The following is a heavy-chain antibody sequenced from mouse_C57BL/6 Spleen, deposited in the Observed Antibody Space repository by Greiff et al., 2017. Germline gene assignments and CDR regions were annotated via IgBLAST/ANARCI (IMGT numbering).Heavy chain of an antibody. CDR2: IHPNSGST. CDR1: GYTFTSSW. J-gene: IGHJ3*01. D-gene: IGHD1-1*01. V-gene: IGHV1-64*01. CDR3: AREITTVVDPFAY. Sequence: VQLQQPGAELVKPGASVKLSCKASGYTFTSSWMHWVKQRPGQGLEWIGMIHPNSGSTNYNEKFKSKATLTVDKSSSTAYMKLSSLTSEDSAVYYCAREITTVVDPFAYWGQGTLVTVSA.